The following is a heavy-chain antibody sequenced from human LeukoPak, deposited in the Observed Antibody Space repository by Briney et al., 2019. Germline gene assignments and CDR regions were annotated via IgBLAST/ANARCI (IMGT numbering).Heavy chain of an antibody. J-gene: IGHJ4*02. CDR3: ARSGYSGYDKRGPFDY. D-gene: IGHD5-12*01. CDR2: TIPIFGTA. CDR1: GGTFSSYA. Sequence: GASVKVSCKASGGTFSSYAISWVRQAPGQGLEWMGGTIPIFGTANYAQKFQGRVTITADESTSTAYMELSSLRSEDTAVYYCARSGYSGYDKRGPFDYWGQGTLVTVSS. V-gene: IGHV1-69*13.